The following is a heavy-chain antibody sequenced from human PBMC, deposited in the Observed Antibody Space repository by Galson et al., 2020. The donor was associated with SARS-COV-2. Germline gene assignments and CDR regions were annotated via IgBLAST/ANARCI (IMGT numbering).Heavy chain of an antibody. CDR1: GFNFSNYA. CDR2: ISYDGTNK. V-gene: IGHV3-30-3*01. CDR3: ARDGYSSGWYLGDCDS. Sequence: GESLKISCAASGFNFSNYAMHWARQVPGKGLEWVAVISYDGTNKHHADSVKGRFTISRDNSKNTIHLQMNSLRGEDTAVYYCARDGYSSGWYLGDCDSWGQGTLVTVSS. D-gene: IGHD6-19*01. J-gene: IGHJ4*02.